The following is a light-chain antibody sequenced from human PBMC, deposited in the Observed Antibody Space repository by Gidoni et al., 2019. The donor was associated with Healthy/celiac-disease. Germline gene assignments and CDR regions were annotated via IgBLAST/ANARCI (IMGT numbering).Light chain of an antibody. CDR2: KAS. J-gene: IGKJ2*01. Sequence: DIQMTQSPSTLSASIGDIVTITCRASQSIGSWLAWYQQKPGKAPNLLIYKASTLESGVPSRFRGRGSGTEFTLTINSLQPDDFATYYCQQYKTFLQTFGQGTNLEIK. CDR3: QQYKTFLQT. V-gene: IGKV1-5*03. CDR1: QSIGSW.